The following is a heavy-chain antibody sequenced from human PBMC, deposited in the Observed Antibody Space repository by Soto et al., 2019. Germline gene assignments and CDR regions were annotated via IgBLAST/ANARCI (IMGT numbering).Heavy chain of an antibody. CDR2: ISSSSSTI. CDR1: GFTFSSYS. V-gene: IGHV3-48*01. Sequence: GGSLRLSCAAFGFTFSSYSMNWVRQAPGKGLEWVSYISSSSSTIYYADSVEGRFTISRDNAKNSLYLQMNSLRAEDTAVYYCARHPERIAEIGWFDPWGQGTLVTVSS. D-gene: IGHD6-13*01. CDR3: ARHPERIAEIGWFDP. J-gene: IGHJ5*02.